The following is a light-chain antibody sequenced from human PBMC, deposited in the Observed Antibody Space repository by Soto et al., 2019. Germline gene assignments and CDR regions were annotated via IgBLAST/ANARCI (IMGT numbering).Light chain of an antibody. CDR2: DAS. J-gene: IGKJ1*01. Sequence: EIVLTQSPATLSLSPGDRTTLSCRASQRFGTYLAWYQQKPGQAPRLLIYDASNKATGIPARFSGSGPGTDFTFTISSLEPEDFAFYYCQQRNDWPWTFGQGTQVEIK. CDR1: QRFGTY. CDR3: QQRNDWPWT. V-gene: IGKV3-11*01.